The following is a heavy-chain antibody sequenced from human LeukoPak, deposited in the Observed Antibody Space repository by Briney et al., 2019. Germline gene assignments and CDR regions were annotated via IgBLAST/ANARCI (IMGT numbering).Heavy chain of an antibody. D-gene: IGHD6-13*01. Sequence: ASVKVSRKASGGTFSSYAISWVRQAPGQGLEWMGGIIPIFGTANYAQKFQGRVTITTDESTSTAYMELSSLRSEDTAVYYCAGSWYGPSPGNLDYWGQGTLVTVSS. CDR1: GGTFSSYA. J-gene: IGHJ4*02. CDR3: AGSWYGPSPGNLDY. CDR2: IIPIFGTA. V-gene: IGHV1-69*05.